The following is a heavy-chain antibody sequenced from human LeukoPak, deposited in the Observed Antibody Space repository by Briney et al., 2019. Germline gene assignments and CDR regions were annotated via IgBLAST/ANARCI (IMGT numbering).Heavy chain of an antibody. D-gene: IGHD2-2*01. CDR2: ISSSSSYI. V-gene: IGHV3-21*01. CDR3: ARVWSPPYTSSWPYYFDS. J-gene: IGHJ4*02. Sequence: GGSLRLSCVGFGFTFSSYSMNWVRQAPGKGLEWVSSISSSSSYIYNADSLKGRFSISRDNAKNSLYLQMNSLRGEDTGIYYCARVWSPPYTSSWPYYFDSWGQGTLVIVSS. CDR1: GFTFSSYS.